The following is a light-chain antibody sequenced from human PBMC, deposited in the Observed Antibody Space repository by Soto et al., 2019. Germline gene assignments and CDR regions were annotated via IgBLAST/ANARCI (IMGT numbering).Light chain of an antibody. J-gene: IGKJ5*01. CDR3: QQRSNWPPIT. V-gene: IGKV3-11*01. Sequence: EIVLTQSPATLSLSPGERATLSCRASQSVSSYLAWYQQKPGQPPRLLFYDASNRATGIPARFSGSGSGTDFTLTISSLEPEDFAVYYCQQRSNWPPITFGQGTRLEIK. CDR2: DAS. CDR1: QSVSSY.